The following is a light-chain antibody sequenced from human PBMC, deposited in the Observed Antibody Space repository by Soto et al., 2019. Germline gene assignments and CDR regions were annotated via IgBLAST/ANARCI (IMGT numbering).Light chain of an antibody. Sequence: EVVLTQSPDTLSLSPGETATLSCRASQSVDRYVAWYQQKVGQPPRLLIYNAYNWDTGVGARFTGSGSATDFSLTISSLEPEDFAVYYCQQRGKWPSTFGPGTKVEMK. J-gene: IGKJ2*02. CDR2: NAY. V-gene: IGKV3-11*01. CDR3: QQRGKWPST. CDR1: QSVDRY.